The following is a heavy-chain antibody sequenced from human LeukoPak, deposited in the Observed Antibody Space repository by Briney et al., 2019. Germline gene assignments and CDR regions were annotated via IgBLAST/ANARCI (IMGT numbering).Heavy chain of an antibody. CDR3: ARSSAATSGWYLDP. CDR1: GYTITNNY. Sequence: ASVKVSCKASGYTITNNYMHWVRQAPGQGLEWMGIITPSGGATKYAQKFQGRVTMTRDMSTRTIYMEVANLRSEDTAVYYCARSSAATSGWYLDPWGQGTLVTVSS. D-gene: IGHD6-19*01. V-gene: IGHV1-46*01. CDR2: ITPSGGAT. J-gene: IGHJ5*02.